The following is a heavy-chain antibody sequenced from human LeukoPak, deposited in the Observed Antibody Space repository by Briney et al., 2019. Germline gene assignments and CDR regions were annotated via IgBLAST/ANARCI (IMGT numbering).Heavy chain of an antibody. CDR2: IRYDGSNK. Sequence: GGSLRLSCSASGFTFSSYWMSWVRQAPGKGLEWVAFIRYDGSNKYYADSVKGRFTISRDNSKNTLYLQMNSLRAEDTAVYYCAKDLTIFGVVSYYYMDVWGKGTTVTVSS. CDR3: AKDLTIFGVVSYYYMDV. D-gene: IGHD3-3*01. J-gene: IGHJ6*03. V-gene: IGHV3-30*02. CDR1: GFTFSSYW.